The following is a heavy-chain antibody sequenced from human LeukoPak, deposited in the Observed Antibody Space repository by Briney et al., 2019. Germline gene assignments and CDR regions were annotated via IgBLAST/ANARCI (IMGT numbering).Heavy chain of an antibody. CDR1: GGSTSSYY. J-gene: IGHJ4*02. CDR2: IYYSGST. D-gene: IGHD2-2*01. Sequence: SETLSLTCTVSGGSTSSYYWSWIRQPPGKGLEWIGYIYYSGSTNYNPSLKSRVTMSIDTSKNQFSLKLSSVTAADTAVYYCARWSGYALDWGQGTLVTVSS. CDR3: ARWSGYALD. V-gene: IGHV4-59*01.